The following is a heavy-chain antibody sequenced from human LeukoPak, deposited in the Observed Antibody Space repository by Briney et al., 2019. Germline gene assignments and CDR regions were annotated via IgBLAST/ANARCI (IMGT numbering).Heavy chain of an antibody. CDR2: ISYDGSNK. Sequence: GRSLRLSCAAFGFIFNNYAMHWARQAPDKGLEWVAGISYDGSNKYYADSVKGRFTISRDNSKNILYLEMSSLRPEDTAVYYCARKGLDYGDDEWFDPWSQGSRVSVSS. CDR3: ARKGLDYGDDEWFDP. D-gene: IGHD4-17*01. CDR1: GFIFNNYA. J-gene: IGHJ5*02. V-gene: IGHV3-30*03.